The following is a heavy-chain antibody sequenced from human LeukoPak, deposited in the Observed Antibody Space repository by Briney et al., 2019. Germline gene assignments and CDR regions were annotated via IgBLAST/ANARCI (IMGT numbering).Heavy chain of an antibody. CDR3: ARDREWELLRDAFDI. V-gene: IGHV3-48*01. Sequence: AGGSLRLSCAASGFTFSSYSMNWVRQAPGKGLEWVSYISSSSSTIYYADSVKGRFTIFRDNANNSLYLQMNSLRAEDTAVYYCARDREWELLRDAFDIWGQGTMVTVSS. CDR1: GFTFSSYS. J-gene: IGHJ3*02. D-gene: IGHD1-26*01. CDR2: ISSSSSTI.